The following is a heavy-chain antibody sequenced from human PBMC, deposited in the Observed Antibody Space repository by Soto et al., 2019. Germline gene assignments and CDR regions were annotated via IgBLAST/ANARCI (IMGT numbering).Heavy chain of an antibody. Sequence: QVQLVESGGGVVRPGRSLRLSCAASGFTFSSYAMHWVRQAPGKGLEWVAVIAYDGRNKYYADSVKGRFTISRDNSKNTLYLQTNSLRIEDTAVYYCARELERVFDYWGQGTLVTVSS. CDR3: ARELERVFDY. J-gene: IGHJ4*02. D-gene: IGHD1-1*01. CDR2: IAYDGRNK. CDR1: GFTFSSYA. V-gene: IGHV3-30*04.